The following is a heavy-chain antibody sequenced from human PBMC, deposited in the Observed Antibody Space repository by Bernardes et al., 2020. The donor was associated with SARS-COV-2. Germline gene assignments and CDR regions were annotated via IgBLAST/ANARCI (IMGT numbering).Heavy chain of an antibody. Sequence: ILSLTSTVSGVSISSGCYYWSLLRQHPGKGLEWIGYIYYSGSNYYHPSLKSRVTISVDTSKNQFSLKLSSVTAADTAVYYCARDRPSSYDILTGYYLVDAFDIWGQGTMVTVSS. CDR1: GVSISSGCYY. V-gene: IGHV4-31*03. CDR3: ARDRPSSYDILTGYYLVDAFDI. J-gene: IGHJ3*02. D-gene: IGHD3-9*01. CDR2: IYYSGSN.